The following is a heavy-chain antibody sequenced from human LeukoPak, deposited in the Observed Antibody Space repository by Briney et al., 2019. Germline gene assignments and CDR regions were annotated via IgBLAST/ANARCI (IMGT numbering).Heavy chain of an antibody. J-gene: IGHJ4*02. CDR3: ARVFVVNPSYFDY. V-gene: IGHV4-38-2*02. D-gene: IGHD2-21*01. CDR1: GYSISSGYY. Sequence: KASETLSLTCTVSGYSISSGYYWGWIRQPPGQGLEWIGSIYHSGSTYYNPSLKSRVTISVDTSKNQFSLKLSSVTAADTAVYYCARVFVVNPSYFDYWGQGTLVTVSS. CDR2: IYHSGST.